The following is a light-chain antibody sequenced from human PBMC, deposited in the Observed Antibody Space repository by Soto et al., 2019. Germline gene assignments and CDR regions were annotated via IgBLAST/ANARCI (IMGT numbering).Light chain of an antibody. J-gene: IGKJ1*01. CDR1: QSISYW. V-gene: IGKV1-5*03. Sequence: DIQMTQSPSTLSASVGDRATITCRASQSISYWLAWFQQKPGKAPRLLIYEASRLESGVPSRISGSGSGTEFTLTIDSLQPDDFATYYCQQYTNYPWTFGQGTKVEIK. CDR2: EAS. CDR3: QQYTNYPWT.